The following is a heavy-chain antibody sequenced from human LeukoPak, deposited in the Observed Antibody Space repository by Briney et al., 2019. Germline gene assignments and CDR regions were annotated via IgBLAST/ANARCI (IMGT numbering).Heavy chain of an antibody. Sequence: ASVKVSCKASGSTFTGYYMHWVRQAHGQGLEWMGWINPNSGGTNYAQKFQGRVTMTRDTSISTAYMELSRLRSDDTAFYNFASHLYRSGYYYPPDYWGQGTLVTVSS. CDR2: INPNSGGT. CDR1: GSTFTGYY. V-gene: IGHV1-2*02. J-gene: IGHJ4*02. D-gene: IGHD3-22*01. CDR3: ASHLYRSGYYYPPDY.